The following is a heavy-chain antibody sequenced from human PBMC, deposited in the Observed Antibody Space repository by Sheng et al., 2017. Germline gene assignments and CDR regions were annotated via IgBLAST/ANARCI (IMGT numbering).Heavy chain of an antibody. V-gene: IGHV3-23*04. D-gene: IGHD4-4*01. J-gene: IGHJ5*02. CDR3: AKNFEEDYSTPNWFDP. CDR1: GFTFSNYA. Sequence: EVQLVESGGGLVQPGGSLRLSCATSGFTFSNYAMTWVRQAPGKGLDWVSAISDTGGSTYYADSVKGRFTISRDKNTLYLQMNSLRAEDTALYYCAKNFEEDYSTPNWFDPWGQGTLVTVSS. CDR2: ISDTGGST.